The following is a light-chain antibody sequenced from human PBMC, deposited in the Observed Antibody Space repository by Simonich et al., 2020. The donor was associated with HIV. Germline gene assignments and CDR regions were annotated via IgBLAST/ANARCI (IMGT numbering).Light chain of an antibody. V-gene: IGKV3-20*01. CDR1: QSVSSSY. CDR2: GAS. J-gene: IGKJ2*01. Sequence: DIVLTQSPGTLSLSPGERATLSCRASQSVSSSYLAWYQQKPGQAPRLLIYGASSMATGIPERFSGSGSGTDFTLTISRLEPEDFAVYYCQQYGSSLHTFGQGTKLEIK. CDR3: QQYGSSLHT.